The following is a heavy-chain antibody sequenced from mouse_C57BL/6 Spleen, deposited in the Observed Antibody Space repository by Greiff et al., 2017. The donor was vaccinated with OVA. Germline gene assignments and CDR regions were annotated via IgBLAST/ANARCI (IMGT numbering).Heavy chain of an antibody. CDR3: ARETYYGSSYWYFDV. CDR2: ISYSGST. V-gene: IGHV3-1*01. CDR1: GYSITSGYD. J-gene: IGHJ1*03. Sequence: VQLKESGPGMVKPSQSLSLTCTVTGYSITSGYDWHWIRHFPGNKLEWMGYISYSGSTNYNPSLKSRISITHDTSKNHFFLKLNSVTTEDTATYYCARETYYGSSYWYFDVWGTGTTVTVSS. D-gene: IGHD1-1*01.